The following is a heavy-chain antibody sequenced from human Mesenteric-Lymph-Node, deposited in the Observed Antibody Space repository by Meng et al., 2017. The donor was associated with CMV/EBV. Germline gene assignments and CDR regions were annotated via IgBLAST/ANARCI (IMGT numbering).Heavy chain of an antibody. CDR3: ARAALRDYYYYFMNV. V-gene: IGHV3-30*14. CDR1: GFTFSSYA. CDR2: ISYDGSNK. J-gene: IGHJ6*02. Sequence: GGSLRLSCAASGFTFSSYAMHWVRQAPGKGLEWVAVISYDGSNKYYADSVKGRFTISRDNSKNTLFLQMSSLGAEDTAVYYCARAALRDYYYYFMNVWGQGTTVTVS. D-gene: IGHD4-17*01.